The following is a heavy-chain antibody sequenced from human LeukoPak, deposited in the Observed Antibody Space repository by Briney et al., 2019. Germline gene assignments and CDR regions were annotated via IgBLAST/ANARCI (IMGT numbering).Heavy chain of an antibody. CDR1: GFTFSSYG. CDR2: IRYDGSNK. Sequence: PGGSLRLSCPASGFTFSSYGMHWVRQAEGRGLEWVAFIRYDGSNKYYADSVKGRFTISRDNSKNTLYLQMNSLRAEDTAVYYCAKDLTLLRPSSPDYWGQGTLVTVSS. V-gene: IGHV3-30*02. J-gene: IGHJ4*02. D-gene: IGHD1-14*01. CDR3: AKDLTLLRPSSPDY.